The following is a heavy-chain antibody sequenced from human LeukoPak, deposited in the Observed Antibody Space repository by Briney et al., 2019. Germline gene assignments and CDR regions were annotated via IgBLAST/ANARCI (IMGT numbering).Heavy chain of an antibody. Sequence: SETLSLTCAVYGGSFSGYYWSWIRQPPGKGLEWIGEINHSGSTNYNPSLKSRVTISVDTSKNQFSLKLSSVTAADTAVYYCARRHSSSWSYYYYYMDGWGKGTTVTVSS. V-gene: IGHV4-34*01. J-gene: IGHJ6*03. CDR1: GGSFSGYY. CDR3: ARRHSSSWSYYYYYMDG. D-gene: IGHD6-13*01. CDR2: INHSGST.